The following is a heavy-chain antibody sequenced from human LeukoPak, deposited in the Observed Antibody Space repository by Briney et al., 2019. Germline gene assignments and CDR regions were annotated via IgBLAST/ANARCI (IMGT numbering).Heavy chain of an antibody. CDR3: ARGIAGTPTC. CDR2: INHSGST. J-gene: IGHJ4*02. V-gene: IGHV4-34*01. D-gene: IGHD6-13*01. Sequence: SETLSLTCAVYGGFPSGYYWSWIRQPPGKGLEWIGEINHSGSTNYNPSLKSRVTISVDTSKNQCSLKLSSVTAADTTVYYWARGIAGTPTCWGQGTLVTVSS. CDR1: GGFPSGYY.